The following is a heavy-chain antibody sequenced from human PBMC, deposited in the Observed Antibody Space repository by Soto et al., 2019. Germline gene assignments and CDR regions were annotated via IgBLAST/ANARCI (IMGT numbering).Heavy chain of an antibody. J-gene: IGHJ6*02. V-gene: IGHV3-30-3*01. Sequence: GGSLRLSCAASGFTFSSYAMHWVRQAPGKGLEWVAVISYDGSNKYYADSVKGRFTISRDNSKNTLYLQMNSLRAKDTAVYYRARDEGIWSGYYWAAFYRRMGGDYSYGIDVSGQGTKPTVSS. CDR2: ISYDGSNK. D-gene: IGHD3-3*01. CDR3: ARDEGIWSGYYWAAFYRRMGGDYSYGIDV. CDR1: GFTFSSYA.